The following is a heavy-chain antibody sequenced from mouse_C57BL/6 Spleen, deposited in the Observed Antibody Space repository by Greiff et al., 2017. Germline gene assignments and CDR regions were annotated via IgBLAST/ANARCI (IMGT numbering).Heavy chain of an antibody. CDR1: GYTFTSYW. D-gene: IGHD2-2*01. CDR3: TRVPMVTTRAMDD. Sequence: EVQLQESGTVLARPGASVKMSCKTSGYTFTSYWMHWVKQRPGQGLEWIGAIYPGNSDTSYNQKFKGKAKLTAVTTASTAYMELSSLTNEDSAVYYCTRVPMVTTRAMDDWGQGTSVTVSS. J-gene: IGHJ4*01. CDR2: IYPGNSDT. V-gene: IGHV1-5*01.